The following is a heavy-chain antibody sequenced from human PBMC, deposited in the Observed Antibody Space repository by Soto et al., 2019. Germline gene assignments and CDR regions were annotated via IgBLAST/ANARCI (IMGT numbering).Heavy chain of an antibody. CDR2: IQQGGGT. CDR1: GGSLNPYY. J-gene: IGHJ4*02. D-gene: IGHD3-16*01. V-gene: IGHV4-34*02. CDR3: AIGQGGTNY. Sequence: QVQVQQWGAGLLKPSETLSLTCAVYGGSLNPYYWSWVRQPPGKGLEWIAEIQQGGGTYYNPSLKSRIAISLDTSKSQFSLNLNSVNDAETAVYYCAIGQGGTNYWGQGSLVIVSS.